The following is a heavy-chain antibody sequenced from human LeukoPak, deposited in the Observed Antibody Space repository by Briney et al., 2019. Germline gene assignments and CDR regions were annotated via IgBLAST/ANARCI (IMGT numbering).Heavy chain of an antibody. D-gene: IGHD6-19*01. CDR2: ISDDGGNK. V-gene: IGHV3-30*04. CDR1: EFTFSSYT. Sequence: PGGSLRLSCAASEFTFSSYTMHWVRQAPGKGLEWVAVISDDGGNKFYADSVKGRFTISRDNSRNTLFLQMNSLRADDTALYYCAREGIAVSADRLFDYWGQGTLVTVSS. J-gene: IGHJ4*02. CDR3: AREGIAVSADRLFDY.